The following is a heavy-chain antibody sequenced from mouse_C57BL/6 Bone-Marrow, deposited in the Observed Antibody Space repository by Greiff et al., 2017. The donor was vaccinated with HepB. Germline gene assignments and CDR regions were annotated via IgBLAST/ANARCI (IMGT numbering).Heavy chain of an antibody. CDR1: GYTFTDYY. J-gene: IGHJ4*01. D-gene: IGHD2-12*01. Sequence: VQLQQSGPELVKPGASVKISCKASGYTFTDYYMNWVKQSHGKSLEWIGDINPNNGGTSYNQKFKGKATLTVDKSSSTAYMELRSLTSEDSAVYYCAREGCYTAMDYWGQGTSVTVSS. V-gene: IGHV1-26*01. CDR2: INPNNGGT. CDR3: AREGCYTAMDY.